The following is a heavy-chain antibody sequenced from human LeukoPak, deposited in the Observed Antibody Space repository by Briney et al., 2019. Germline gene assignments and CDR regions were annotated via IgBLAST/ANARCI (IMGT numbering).Heavy chain of an antibody. Sequence: GGSLRLSCAASGFTFSSYAMHWVRQAPGKWLEWVAVISYDGSNKYYADSVKGRFTISRDNSKNTLYLQMNSLRAEDTAVYYCARGPSGYSSGWYFVDYWGQGTLVTVSS. J-gene: IGHJ4*02. CDR1: GFTFSSYA. CDR2: ISYDGSNK. V-gene: IGHV3-30-3*01. D-gene: IGHD6-19*01. CDR3: ARGPSGYSSGWYFVDY.